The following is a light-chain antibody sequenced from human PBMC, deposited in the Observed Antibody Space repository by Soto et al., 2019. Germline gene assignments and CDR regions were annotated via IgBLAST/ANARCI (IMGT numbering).Light chain of an antibody. CDR2: GNS. Sequence: QSVLTQPPSVSGAPGQRVTISCTGSSSNIGAGYDVHWYQQLPGTAPKLLIYGNSKRPSGVPDRFSGSKSGTSASLAITGLQSEDEADYYCQSYDSSLYVFGTGTKLTVL. CDR3: QSYDSSLYV. CDR1: SSNIGAGYD. V-gene: IGLV1-40*01. J-gene: IGLJ1*01.